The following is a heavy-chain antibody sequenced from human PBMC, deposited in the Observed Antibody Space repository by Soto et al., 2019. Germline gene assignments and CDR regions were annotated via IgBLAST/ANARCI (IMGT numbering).Heavy chain of an antibody. CDR1: GFTFSRYA. V-gene: IGHV3-23*01. Sequence: PGGSLRLSCAASGFTFSRYAMSWVRQAPGRGLEWVSTISGSGASTYYADSVKGRFTISRDHSKTTLYLQMNSLGAEDTAVYYCAKSGAFGSFAHYFDYWGQGAQVTVSS. J-gene: IGHJ4*02. CDR2: ISGSGAST. D-gene: IGHD3-10*01. CDR3: AKSGAFGSFAHYFDY.